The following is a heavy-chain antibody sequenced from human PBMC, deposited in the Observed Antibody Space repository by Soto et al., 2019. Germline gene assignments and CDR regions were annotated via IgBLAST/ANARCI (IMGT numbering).Heavy chain of an antibody. CDR2: IWYDGSNK. CDR1: GFSFSAYG. D-gene: IGHD2-15*01. Sequence: GGSLRLSCASSGFSFSAYGMHLVRQAPGKGLEWVAVIWYDGSNKYYADSVKGRFTISRDNSKNTLYLQMNSLRAEDTAVYYCARDRGSRWEGAFDIWGQGTMVTVSS. V-gene: IGHV3-33*08. J-gene: IGHJ3*02. CDR3: ARDRGSRWEGAFDI.